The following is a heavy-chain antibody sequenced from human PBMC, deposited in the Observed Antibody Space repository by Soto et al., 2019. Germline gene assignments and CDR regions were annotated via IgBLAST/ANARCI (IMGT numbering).Heavy chain of an antibody. CDR3: ARDSYYGSLGWFDP. Sequence: SVKVSCKASGGTFSIYAISGVRQSPGQGLDWMGGIIPIFGTANYAQKFQGRVTITADESTSTAYMELSSLRSEDTAVYYCARDSYYGSLGWFDPWGQGTLVTVSS. CDR1: GGTFSIYA. J-gene: IGHJ5*02. D-gene: IGHD3-10*01. V-gene: IGHV1-69*13. CDR2: IIPIFGTA.